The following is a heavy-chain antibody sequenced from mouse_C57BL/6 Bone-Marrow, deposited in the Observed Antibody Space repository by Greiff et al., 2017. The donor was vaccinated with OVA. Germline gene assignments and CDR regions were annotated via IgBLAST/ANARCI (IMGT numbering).Heavy chain of an antibody. V-gene: IGHV14-3*01. J-gene: IGHJ2*01. D-gene: IGHD1-1*01. Sequence: DVQLQQSVAELVRPGASVKLSCTASGFNIKNTYMRWVKQRPEQGLEWIGRIDPANGNTKYAPKFQGKATITADTSSNTAYLQLSSLTSEDTAIYYCARITTVVARDYWGQGTTLTVSS. CDR1: GFNIKNTY. CDR2: IDPANGNT. CDR3: ARITTVVARDY.